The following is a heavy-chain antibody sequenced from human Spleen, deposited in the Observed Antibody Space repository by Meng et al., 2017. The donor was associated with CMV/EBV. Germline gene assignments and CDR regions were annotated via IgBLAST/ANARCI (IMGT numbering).Heavy chain of an antibody. J-gene: IGHJ5*02. V-gene: IGHV3-9*01. CDR1: GFTFDDYA. D-gene: IGHD1-14*01. CDR2: ISWNSGSI. CDR3: ARGYQSRVPWFDP. Sequence: SLKISCAASGFTFDDYAMHWVRQAPGKGLEWVSGISWNSGSIGYADSVKGRFTISRDNAKNSLYLQMNSLRAEDTAVYYCARGYQSRVPWFDPWGQGTLVTVSS.